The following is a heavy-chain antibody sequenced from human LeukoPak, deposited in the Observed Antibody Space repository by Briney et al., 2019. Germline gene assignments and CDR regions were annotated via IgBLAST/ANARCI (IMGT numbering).Heavy chain of an antibody. J-gene: IGHJ4*02. CDR2: IYSGGST. CDR3: ARENYDILTGYYYFPY. V-gene: IGHV3-66*01. D-gene: IGHD3-9*01. Sequence: GGSLSLSCAASGFTVSSNYMSWVRQAPGKGLEWVSVIYSGGSTYYADSVKGRFTISRDNSKNTLYLQMNSLRAEDTAVYYCARENYDILTGYYYFPYWGQGTLVTVSS. CDR1: GFTVSSNY.